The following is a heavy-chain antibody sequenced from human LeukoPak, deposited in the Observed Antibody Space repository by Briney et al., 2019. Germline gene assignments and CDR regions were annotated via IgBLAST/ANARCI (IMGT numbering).Heavy chain of an antibody. J-gene: IGHJ4*02. CDR2: INAGNGNT. CDR3: ARDRVTAGDLFDY. Sequence: ASVKVSCKAYGYTFSSYAMHWVRQAPGQRLEWMGWINAGNGNTKYSQKFQGRVTITRDTSASTAYMELSSLRSEDTAVYYCARDRVTAGDLFDYWGQGTLVTVSS. V-gene: IGHV1-3*01. D-gene: IGHD7-27*01. CDR1: GYTFSSYA.